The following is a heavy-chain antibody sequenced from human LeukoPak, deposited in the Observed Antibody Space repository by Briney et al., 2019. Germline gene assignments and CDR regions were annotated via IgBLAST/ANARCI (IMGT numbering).Heavy chain of an antibody. V-gene: IGHV3-23*01. CDR3: AKRTPRYLEDAFDI. J-gene: IGHJ3*02. Sequence: GGSLRLSCAGSGFTFSDYAMSWVRQAPGKGLEWVSAISGSGNTYCADSVKGRFTVSRDNSKNTLYLQMNSLRAEDTAVFYCAKRTPRYLEDAFDIWGQGTMVTVSS. D-gene: IGHD1-20*01. CDR1: GFTFSDYA. CDR2: ISGSGNT.